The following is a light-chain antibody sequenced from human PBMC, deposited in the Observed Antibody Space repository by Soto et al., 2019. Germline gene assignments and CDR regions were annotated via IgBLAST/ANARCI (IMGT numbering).Light chain of an antibody. Sequence: EIMLTQSPATLSLSPGERATLSCRASQSISSDLAWYQQKPGQAPRLLIYDASNRATGIPARFSGSGSGTDFPLTISSLEPEDLAVYYCQQRSKWPLTFGGGTKVEIK. CDR2: DAS. CDR1: QSISSD. J-gene: IGKJ4*01. V-gene: IGKV3-11*01. CDR3: QQRSKWPLT.